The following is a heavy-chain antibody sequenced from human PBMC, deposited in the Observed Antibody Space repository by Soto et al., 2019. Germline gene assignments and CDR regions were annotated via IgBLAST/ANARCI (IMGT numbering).Heavy chain of an antibody. J-gene: IGHJ4*02. V-gene: IGHV1-3*01. CDR3: ARGDVTIFGVVIGPLDY. Sequence: ASVKVSCKAPGYTFASCAMRWVRQAPGQRLEWMGWINAGNGNTKYSQKFQGRVTITRDTSASTAYMELSSLRSEDTAVYYCARGDVTIFGVVIGPLDYWGQGTLVTV. CDR1: GYTFASCA. D-gene: IGHD3-3*01. CDR2: INAGNGNT.